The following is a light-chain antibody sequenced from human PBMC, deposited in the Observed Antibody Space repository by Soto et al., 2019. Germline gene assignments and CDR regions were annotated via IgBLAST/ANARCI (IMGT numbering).Light chain of an antibody. Sequence: EIVMTQSPATLSVSPGERATLSCRASQSVSINLAWYQQKPGQAPRRLIYGASTRATGITARFSGSGSGTDFPLTISSLQSEDFAVGYCQHHETFGQGTKGELK. J-gene: IGKJ1*01. CDR2: GAS. CDR3: QHHET. CDR1: QSVSIN. V-gene: IGKV3-15*01.